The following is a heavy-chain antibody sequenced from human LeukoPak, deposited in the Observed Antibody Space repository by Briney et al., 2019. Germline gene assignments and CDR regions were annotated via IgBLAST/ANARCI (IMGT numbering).Heavy chain of an antibody. D-gene: IGHD2-2*02. CDR2: INPNSGGT. V-gene: IGHV1-2*02. CDR1: GFTFTGYY. J-gene: IGHJ3*02. CDR3: ARIVVVPAAIPDDAFDI. Sequence: GASVKASCKASGFTFTGYYMHWVRQAPGQGLEWMGWINPNSGGTNYAQKFQGRVTMTRDTSISTAYMELSRLRSDDTAVYYCARIVVVPAAIPDDAFDIWGQGTMVTVSS.